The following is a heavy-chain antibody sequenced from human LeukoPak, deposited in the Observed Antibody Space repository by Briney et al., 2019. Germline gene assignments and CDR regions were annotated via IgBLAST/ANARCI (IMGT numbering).Heavy chain of an antibody. CDR2: VDPEDTET. CDR1: GYTFTDYY. D-gene: IGHD3-9*01. Sequence: ASVKVSCKASGYTFTDYYIHWVQQAPGKGLEWLGRVDPEDTETIYARKFQGRVTITADTSTDTAYLDLTSVRSEDTAVYYCARGSRPFDWLRSYFDFWGQGTLVTVSS. V-gene: IGHV1-69-2*01. J-gene: IGHJ4*02. CDR3: ARGSRPFDWLRSYFDF.